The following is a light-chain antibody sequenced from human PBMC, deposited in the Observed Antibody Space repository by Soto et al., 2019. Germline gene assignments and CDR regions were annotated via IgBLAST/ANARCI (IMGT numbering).Light chain of an antibody. Sequence: QSALTQPPSASGSPGQSVTISCTGTSSDVGAYNHVSWYQQHPGKAPKLMISEVSQRPSGVPDRFSGSKSGNTASLTVSGLQAEDEADYYCSSYTGSNTYVFGGGTQLTVL. CDR1: SSDVGAYNH. CDR2: EVS. CDR3: SSYTGSNTYV. J-gene: IGLJ7*01. V-gene: IGLV2-8*01.